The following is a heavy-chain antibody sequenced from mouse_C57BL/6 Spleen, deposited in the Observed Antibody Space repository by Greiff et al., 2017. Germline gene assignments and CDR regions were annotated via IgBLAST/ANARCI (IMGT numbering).Heavy chain of an antibody. D-gene: IGHD1-1*01. CDR1: GYAFSSYW. CDR2: IYPGDGDT. Sequence: QVQLQQSGAELVKPGASVKISCKASGYAFSSYWMNWVKQRPGKGLEWIGQIYPGDGDTNYNGKFKGKATLTADKSSSTAYMQLSSLTSEDSAVDFCARRGYGSRNWYFDVWGTGTTVTVSS. V-gene: IGHV1-80*01. J-gene: IGHJ1*03. CDR3: ARRGYGSRNWYFDV.